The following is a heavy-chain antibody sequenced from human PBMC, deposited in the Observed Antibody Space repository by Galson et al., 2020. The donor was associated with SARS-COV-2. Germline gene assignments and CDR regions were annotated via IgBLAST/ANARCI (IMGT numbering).Heavy chain of an antibody. V-gene: IGHV3-13*01. Sequence: GESLKISCAASGFTFSSYDMHWVRQATGNGLEWVSAIGTAGDTYYPGSVKGRFTISRENAKNSLYLQMNSLRAGDTAVYYCARGGGYCSGGSCPGVAGYYYGMDVWGQGTTVTVSS. D-gene: IGHD2-15*01. J-gene: IGHJ6*02. CDR1: GFTFSSYD. CDR3: ARGGGYCSGGSCPGVAGYYYGMDV. CDR2: IGTAGDT.